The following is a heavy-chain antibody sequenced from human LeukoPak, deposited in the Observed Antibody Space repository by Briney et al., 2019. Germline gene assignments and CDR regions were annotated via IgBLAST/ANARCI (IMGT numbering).Heavy chain of an antibody. J-gene: IGHJ4*02. CDR2: IYYGETT. CDR3: VRHYVLHIVGPSY. CDR1: GASISSSNFY. V-gene: IGHV4-39*01. Sequence: SETLSLTCTVSGASISSSNFYWDWIRQSPGKGLEWIGNIYYGETTSYNPSFKSRVTISVDTSKNQFSLKVNSVTAADTAMYFCVRHYVLHIVGPSYWGQGSLVTVSS. D-gene: IGHD1-26*01.